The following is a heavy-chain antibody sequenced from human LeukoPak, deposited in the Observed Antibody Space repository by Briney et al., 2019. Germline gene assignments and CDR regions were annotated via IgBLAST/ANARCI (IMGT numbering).Heavy chain of an antibody. CDR2: INHSGST. CDR3: ARNHPDY. J-gene: IGHJ4*02. V-gene: IGHV4-34*01. D-gene: IGHD1-14*01. Sequence: KGLEWIGEINHSGSTNYNPSLKSRVTISVDTSKNQFSLKLSSVTAADTAVYYCARNHPDYWGQGTLVTVSS.